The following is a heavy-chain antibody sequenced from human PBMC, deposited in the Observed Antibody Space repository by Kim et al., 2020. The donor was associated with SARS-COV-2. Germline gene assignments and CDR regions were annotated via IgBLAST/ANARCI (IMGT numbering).Heavy chain of an antibody. Sequence: GGSLRLSCAASGFTFSSCAMTWVRQAPGKGLEWVSASSSSGGSTFYADSVKGRFTISRDNSKNTLYLQMNSLRAEDTAVYYCAKEGTLSQGGMVRGLFNDWGQGTLVTVSS. CDR2: SSSSGGST. J-gene: IGHJ4*02. D-gene: IGHD3-10*01. CDR1: GFTFSSCA. CDR3: AKEGTLSQGGMVRGLFND. V-gene: IGHV3-23*01.